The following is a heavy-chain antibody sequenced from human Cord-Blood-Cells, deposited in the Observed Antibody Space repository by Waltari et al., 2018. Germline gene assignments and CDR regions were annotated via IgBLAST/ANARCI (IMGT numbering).Heavy chain of an antibody. CDR1: GGSISSSNYY. Sequence: QLQLQESGPGLVKPSETLSLTCTVSGGSISSSNYYWGWIRQPPGKGLEWIGSIYYSGSTYYNPSLKSRVTISVDTSKNQFSLKLSSVTAADTAVYYCARQVWESIDYWGQGTLVTVSS. CDR2: IYYSGST. CDR3: ARQVWESIDY. V-gene: IGHV4-39*01. D-gene: IGHD1-26*01. J-gene: IGHJ4*02.